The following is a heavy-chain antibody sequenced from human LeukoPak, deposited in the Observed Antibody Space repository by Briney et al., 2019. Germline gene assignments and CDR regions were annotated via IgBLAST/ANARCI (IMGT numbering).Heavy chain of an antibody. D-gene: IGHD2/OR15-2a*01. Sequence: GGSLRLSCAASGFSFSTSSMNWVRQAPGKGLEWVSSISGGSIYILYADSVKGRFTISRDDARSSLYLQMNSLRAEDTAVYYCAKFETRGNTDFDYWGQGTLVTVSS. J-gene: IGHJ4*02. CDR2: ISGGSIYI. V-gene: IGHV3-21*01. CDR3: AKFETRGNTDFDY. CDR1: GFSFSTSS.